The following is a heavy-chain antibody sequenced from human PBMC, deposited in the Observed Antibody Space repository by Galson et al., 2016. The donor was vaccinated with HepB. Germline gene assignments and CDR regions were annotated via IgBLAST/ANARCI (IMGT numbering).Heavy chain of an antibody. J-gene: IGHJ4*02. V-gene: IGHV1-18*01. D-gene: IGHD2-15*01. Sequence: SVKVSCKASGYTLNTYGIGWVRQAPGQGFEWMGWISGTNGNTNYAQNFKGRVTMTRDTSTQTAYMELRSLRNDDTAIYYCTRGSRCSGGTCYSPAFDYWGQGTLVIVSA. CDR2: ISGTNGNT. CDR1: GYTLNTYG. CDR3: TRGSRCSGGTCYSPAFDY.